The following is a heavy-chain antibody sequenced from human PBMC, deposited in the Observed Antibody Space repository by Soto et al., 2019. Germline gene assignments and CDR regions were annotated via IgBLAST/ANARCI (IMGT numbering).Heavy chain of an antibody. D-gene: IGHD3-3*01. CDR1: GGSISSNSYY. CDR2: LYSSGST. V-gene: IGHV4-39*01. Sequence: PSETLSLTCTVSGGSISSNSYYWGWIRQPPGKGLEWIGSLYSSGSTYYNPSLKSRVTISVDTSKNQFSLKVSSVTAADTAVYYCARTTYDFWSGRNYYYMDVWGKGTTVTVSS. CDR3: ARTTYDFWSGRNYYYMDV. J-gene: IGHJ6*03.